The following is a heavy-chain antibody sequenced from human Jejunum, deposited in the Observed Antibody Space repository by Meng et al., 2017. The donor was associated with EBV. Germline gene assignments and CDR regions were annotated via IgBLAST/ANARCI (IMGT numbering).Heavy chain of an antibody. CDR1: GDSISSSNW. V-gene: IGHV4-4*03. D-gene: IGHD3-3*01. J-gene: IGHJ4*02. CDR3: ARYGSGYFPALWY. CDR2: LDHSWST. Sequence: QLQPGGAGPGLVQPLGTPSLTCSVAGDSISSSNWWSRVRQPPGKGLEWMGELDHSWSTNYNPSLKSRVTITVDKSKNQFSLKLSSVTAADTAVYYCARYGSGYFPALWYWGQGTLVTVSS.